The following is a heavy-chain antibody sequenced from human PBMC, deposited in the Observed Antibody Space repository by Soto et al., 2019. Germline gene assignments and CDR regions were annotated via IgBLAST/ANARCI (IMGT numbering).Heavy chain of an antibody. CDR2: IWYDGSNK. CDR3: AAERFGELSVAY. CDR1: GFTFSSYG. Sequence: QVQLVESGGGVVQPGRSLRLSCAASGFTFSSYGMHWVRQAPGKGLEWVAVIWYDGSNKYYADSVKGRFTISRDNSKNPLYQQMNSLRAEDTAVYYCAAERFGELSVAYLGQGTLVTVSS. V-gene: IGHV3-33*01. J-gene: IGHJ4*02. D-gene: IGHD3-10*01.